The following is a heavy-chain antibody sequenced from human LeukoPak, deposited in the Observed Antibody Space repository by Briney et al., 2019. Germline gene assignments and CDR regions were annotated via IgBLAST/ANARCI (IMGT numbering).Heavy chain of an antibody. CDR3: AKPYKYGVRDVHFDH. J-gene: IGHJ4*02. D-gene: IGHD5-24*01. Sequence: GGSLRLSCAASGFTFSSYAMHWVRQAPGKGLEWVAAISNDGSNEYYADSVKGRFTISRDNSKNTLYLQMNSLRAEDTAVYYCAKPYKYGVRDVHFDHWGQGTLVTVSS. CDR1: GFTFSSYA. V-gene: IGHV3-30*18. CDR2: ISNDGSNE.